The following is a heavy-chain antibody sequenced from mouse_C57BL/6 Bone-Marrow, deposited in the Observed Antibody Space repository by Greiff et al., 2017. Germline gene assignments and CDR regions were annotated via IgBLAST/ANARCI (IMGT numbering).Heavy chain of an antibody. J-gene: IGHJ2*01. D-gene: IGHD1-1*01. CDR2: FNTSSSYT. V-gene: IGHV1-4*01. Sequence: VQLQQSGAELARPGASVKMSCKASGYTFNSYTMHWVKQRPGQGLEWIGYFNTSSSYTKYNQKFKDQGTLTADKSSSTAYMQLSSLTSEDSAVYYCARQITTAYFDYWGQGTTRTVSS. CDR1: GYTFNSYT. CDR3: ARQITTAYFDY.